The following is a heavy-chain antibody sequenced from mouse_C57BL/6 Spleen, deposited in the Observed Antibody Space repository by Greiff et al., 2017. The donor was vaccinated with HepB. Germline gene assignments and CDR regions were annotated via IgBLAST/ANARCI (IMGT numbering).Heavy chain of an antibody. J-gene: IGHJ4*01. V-gene: IGHV1-53*01. CDR3: AREGAGRAGMDY. CDR1: GYTFTSYW. D-gene: IGHD3-3*01. CDR2: INPSNGGT. Sequence: QVQLQQPGTELVKPGASVKLSCKASGYTFTSYWMHWVKQRPGQGLEWIGNINPSNGGTNYNEKFKSKATLTVDKSSSTAYMQLSSLTSEDSAVYDCAREGAGRAGMDYWGQGTSVTVSA.